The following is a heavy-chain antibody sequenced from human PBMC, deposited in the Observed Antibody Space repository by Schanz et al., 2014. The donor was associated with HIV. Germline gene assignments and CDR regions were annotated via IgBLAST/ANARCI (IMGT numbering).Heavy chain of an antibody. CDR3: ARKMSISNQWLRALYSNYGMDV. D-gene: IGHD5-12*01. Sequence: QVQLVQSGAEVQKPGASVKVSCKASGYTFTNYFIHWVRQAPGQGLEWMGWINPNSGGTNYAQKFQGRVTMTRNTSINTAYMEVSGLKSEDTAVYYCARKMSISNQWLRALYSNYGMDVWGQGTTVTVSS. V-gene: IGHV1-2*02. CDR1: GYTFTNYF. J-gene: IGHJ6*02. CDR2: INPNSGGT.